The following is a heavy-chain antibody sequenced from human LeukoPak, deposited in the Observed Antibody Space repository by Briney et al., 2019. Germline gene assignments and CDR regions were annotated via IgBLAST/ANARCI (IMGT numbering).Heavy chain of an antibody. Sequence: PGGYLRLSCAASGFTFSSYGMHWVRQAPGKGLEWVAVISYDGSNKYYADSVKGRFTISRDNSKNTLYLQMNSLRAEDTAVYYCAKDLGVVVTTFDYWGQGTLVTVSS. CDR3: AKDLGVVVTTFDY. V-gene: IGHV3-30*18. D-gene: IGHD3-22*01. J-gene: IGHJ4*02. CDR1: GFTFSSYG. CDR2: ISYDGSNK.